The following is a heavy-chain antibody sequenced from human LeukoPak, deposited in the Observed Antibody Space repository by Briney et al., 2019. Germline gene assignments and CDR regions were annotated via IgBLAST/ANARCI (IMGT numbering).Heavy chain of an antibody. CDR3: ARGSSGSDY. V-gene: IGHV1-46*01. CDR1: GYIFTSYY. J-gene: IGHJ4*02. CDR2: INPSGGST. Sequence: ASVKVSCKASGYIFTSYYMRWVRQAPGPGLEWMGMINPSGGSTTYAQKFQGRVTMTRDTSTSTVYMELSSLRSEDTAVYYCARGSSGSDYWGQGTLVTVSS. D-gene: IGHD6-6*01.